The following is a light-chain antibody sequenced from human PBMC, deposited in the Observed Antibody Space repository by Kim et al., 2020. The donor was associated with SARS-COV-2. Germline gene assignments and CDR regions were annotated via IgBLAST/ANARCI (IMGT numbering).Light chain of an antibody. CDR2: DAS. CDR3: QRCDNYPWT. Sequence: DIQMTQSPSTLSASVGDRVTITCRASQSISTWLAWYQQKPGKAPKLLIYDASSLETGVPSRFSGSVSGTEFTLTINSLQPDDFATYFCQRCDNYPWTFGQGTKVDIK. V-gene: IGKV1-5*01. CDR1: QSISTW. J-gene: IGKJ1*01.